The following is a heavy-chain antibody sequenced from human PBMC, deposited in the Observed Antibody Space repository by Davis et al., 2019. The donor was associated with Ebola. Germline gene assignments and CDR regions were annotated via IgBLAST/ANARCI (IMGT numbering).Heavy chain of an antibody. CDR2: ISFDGSYK. Sequence: GGSLRLSCAASGFTFSSYAMHWVRQAPGKGLEWVAVISFDGSYKYNVDSVKGRFTISRDNSKKTVYLQMNSLRAEDTAVYYCARDDRYQSRYYYYGMDVWGKGTTVTVSS. D-gene: IGHD3-16*02. V-gene: IGHV3-30*04. CDR1: GFTFSSYA. J-gene: IGHJ6*04. CDR3: ARDDRYQSRYYYYGMDV.